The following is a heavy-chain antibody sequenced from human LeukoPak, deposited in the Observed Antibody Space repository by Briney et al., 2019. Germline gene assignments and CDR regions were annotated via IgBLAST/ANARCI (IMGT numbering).Heavy chain of an antibody. V-gene: IGHV3-21*01. Sequence: GGSLRLSCAASGFTFSSYSMNWVRQAPGKGLESVSSISSSSSYIYYADSVKGRFTISRDNAKNSLYLQMNSLRAEDTAVYYCASSPDYYGSGSYIWGQGTLVTVSS. D-gene: IGHD3-10*01. CDR2: ISSSSSYI. J-gene: IGHJ4*02. CDR1: GFTFSSYS. CDR3: ASSPDYYGSGSYI.